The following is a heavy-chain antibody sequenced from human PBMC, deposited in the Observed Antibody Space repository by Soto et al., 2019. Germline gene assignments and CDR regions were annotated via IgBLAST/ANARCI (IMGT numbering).Heavy chain of an antibody. D-gene: IGHD2-15*01. CDR3: VRTSLVVAADTREHY. CDR1: GFTFSSYW. J-gene: IGHJ4*02. CDR2: INSDGSST. Sequence: EVQLVESGGGLVQPGGSLRLSCAASGFTFSSYWMHWVRQAPGKGLVWVSRINSDGSSTSYADSVKGRFTISRDNAKNTLYLQMTSLRAEDTAVYYCVRTSLVVAADTREHYWGQGTLVTVSS. V-gene: IGHV3-74*01.